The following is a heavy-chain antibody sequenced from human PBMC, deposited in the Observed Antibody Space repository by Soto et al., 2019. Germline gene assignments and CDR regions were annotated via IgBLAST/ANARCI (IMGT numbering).Heavy chain of an antibody. CDR2: IYYSGST. CDR3: AREIGRINMTP. CDR1: GGSISSGGYY. J-gene: IGHJ5*02. V-gene: IGHV4-31*03. D-gene: IGHD3-22*01. Sequence: SETLSLTCTVSGGSISSGGYYWSWIRQHPGKGLEWIGYIYYSGSTYYNPSLKSRVTISVDTSKNQFSLKLSSVTAADTAVDYCAREIGRINMTPWGQGTLVTVAS.